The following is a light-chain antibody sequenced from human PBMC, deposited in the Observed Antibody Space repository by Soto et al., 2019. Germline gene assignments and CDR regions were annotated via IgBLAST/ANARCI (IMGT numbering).Light chain of an antibody. V-gene: IGKV1-5*01. Sequence: DIEMTQSPSTLSTSIGDRVTITCRASQSISSWLAWYQQKPGKAPKFLIYDASSLGSGVPSRFSGSGSGTEFTLTISSLQSEDFALYYCQQYNDWPLTFGQGTKVDIK. CDR2: DAS. J-gene: IGKJ1*01. CDR3: QQYNDWPLT. CDR1: QSISSW.